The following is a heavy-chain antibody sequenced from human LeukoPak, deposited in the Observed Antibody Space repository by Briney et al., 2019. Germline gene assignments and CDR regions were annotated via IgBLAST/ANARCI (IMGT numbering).Heavy chain of an antibody. D-gene: IGHD3-22*01. J-gene: IGHJ4*02. V-gene: IGHV3-53*01. Sequence: PGGSLRLSCAASGFNVSSNYMAWVRQAPGKGLEWVSFIYSGGSTYYADSVKGRFTISRDKSKNTLYLQMNSLRAEDTAVYYCAHTPGDDSSGSLLDYWGQGTPVTVSS. CDR3: AHTPGDDSSGSLLDY. CDR2: IYSGGST. CDR1: GFNVSSNY.